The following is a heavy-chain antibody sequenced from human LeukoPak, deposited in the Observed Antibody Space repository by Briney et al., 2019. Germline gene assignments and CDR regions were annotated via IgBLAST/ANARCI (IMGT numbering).Heavy chain of an antibody. D-gene: IGHD3-22*01. V-gene: IGHV4-59*12. Sequence: SETLSLTCTVSGGSISSYYWSWIRQPPGKGLEWIGYIYYSGSTYYNPSLKSRVTISVDTSKNQFSLKLSSVTAADTAVYYCARLGHNSGYYHFDYWGQGTLVTVSS. CDR1: GGSISSYY. CDR2: IYYSGST. J-gene: IGHJ4*02. CDR3: ARLGHNSGYYHFDY.